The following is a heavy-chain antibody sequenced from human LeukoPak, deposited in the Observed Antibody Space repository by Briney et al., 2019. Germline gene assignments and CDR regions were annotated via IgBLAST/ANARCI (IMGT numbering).Heavy chain of an antibody. J-gene: IGHJ6*02. CDR1: GFTFSDYY. V-gene: IGHV3-11*01. CDR2: ISSSGSTI. CDR3: ARVMGCSSTSCYEGYYYYGMDV. Sequence: PGGSLRLSCAASGFTFSDYYMSWIRQAPGKGLEWVSYISSSGSTIYYADSVKGRFTISRDNAKNSLYLQMTSLRAEDTAVYYCARVMGCSSTSCYEGYYYYGMDVWGQGTTVTVSS. D-gene: IGHD2-2*01.